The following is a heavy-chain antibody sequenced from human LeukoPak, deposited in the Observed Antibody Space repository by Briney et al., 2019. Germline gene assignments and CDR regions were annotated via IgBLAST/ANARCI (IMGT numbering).Heavy chain of an antibody. CDR2: IFPSGSA. V-gene: IGHV4-4*09. J-gene: IGHJ6*03. CDR1: GGSISSYY. CDR3: TRRNHYFYYMDV. Sequence: SETLSLTCTVSGGSISSYYWSWIRQSPVKGLEWIGYIFPSGSAFYNPSLESRVTISLDTSENQFSLRLSSVTAADTAVYYCTRRNHYFYYMDVWGKGTTVTVSS.